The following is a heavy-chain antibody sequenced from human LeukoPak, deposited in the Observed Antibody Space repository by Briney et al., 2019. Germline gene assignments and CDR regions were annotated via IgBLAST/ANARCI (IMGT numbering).Heavy chain of an antibody. CDR2: INHSGST. Sequence: PSETLSLTCAVYGGSFSGYYWSWIRQPPGEGLEWIGEINHSGSTNYNPSLKSRVTISVDTSKNQFSLKLSSVTAADTAVYYCARPRYDSSGYYALDYWGQGTLVTVSS. CDR3: ARPRYDSSGYYALDY. J-gene: IGHJ4*02. CDR1: GGSFSGYY. V-gene: IGHV4-34*01. D-gene: IGHD3-22*01.